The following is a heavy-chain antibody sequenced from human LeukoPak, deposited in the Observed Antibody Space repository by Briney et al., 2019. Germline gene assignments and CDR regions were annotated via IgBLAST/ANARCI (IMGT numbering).Heavy chain of an antibody. CDR3: ARLGYCSSTSCPYDFDY. Sequence: SVKLSCTASGVTFSSYAMSWVRQAPGQGLEWMGVIIPIFGTANYAQKLQGRVTITTDNSKSTAYMELSSLRSEDTAVYYCARLGYCSSTSCPYDFDYWGQGTLVTVSS. J-gene: IGHJ4*02. CDR2: IIPIFGTA. CDR1: GVTFSSYA. D-gene: IGHD2-2*01. V-gene: IGHV1-69*05.